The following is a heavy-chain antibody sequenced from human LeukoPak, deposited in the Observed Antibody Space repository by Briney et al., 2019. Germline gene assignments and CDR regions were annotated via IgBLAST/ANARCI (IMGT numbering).Heavy chain of an antibody. Sequence: PGGSLRLSCAASGFTFSSYSMNWARQAPGKGLEWVSYISYSSSTIYYADSVKGRFTISRDNAKNSLYLQMDSLRAEDTAVYYCARDDANWFDPWGQGTLVTVSS. CDR1: GFTFSSYS. CDR3: ARDDANWFDP. V-gene: IGHV3-48*01. CDR2: ISYSSSTI. J-gene: IGHJ5*02.